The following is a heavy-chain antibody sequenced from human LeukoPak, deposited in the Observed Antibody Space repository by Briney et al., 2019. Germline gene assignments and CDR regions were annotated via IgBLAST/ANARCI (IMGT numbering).Heavy chain of an antibody. CDR1: GGSINSSSYY. J-gene: IGHJ6*03. V-gene: IGHV4-39*07. Sequence: SETLSLTCTVSGGSINSSSYYWGWIRQPPGKGLEWIGSSYYSGSTNYNPSLKSRVTISVDTSKNQFSLKLSSVTAADTAVYYCARAAAYCSGGSCYYYYYYMDVWGKGTTVTVSS. D-gene: IGHD2-15*01. CDR2: SYYSGST. CDR3: ARAAAYCSGGSCYYYYYYMDV.